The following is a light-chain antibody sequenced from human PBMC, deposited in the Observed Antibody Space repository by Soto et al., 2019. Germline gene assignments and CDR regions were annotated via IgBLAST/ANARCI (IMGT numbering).Light chain of an antibody. V-gene: IGKV1-27*01. CDR1: QDISNW. Sequence: DIRVTQSPSSLSASVGDRITITCRASQDISNWLAWYQQRPGKVPRLLMYSASTLHSGVPSRFSGSGSGTDFTLTISSLQPEDVATYYCQKYDRAPLTVGPGTIVDIK. CDR3: QKYDRAPLT. CDR2: SAS. J-gene: IGKJ3*01.